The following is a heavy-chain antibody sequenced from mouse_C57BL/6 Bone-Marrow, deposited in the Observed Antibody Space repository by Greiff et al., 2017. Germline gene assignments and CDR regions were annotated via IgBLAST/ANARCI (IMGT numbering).Heavy chain of an antibody. D-gene: IGHD1-1*01. CDR1: GFTFSDYG. V-gene: IGHV5-17*01. Sequence: EVMLVESGGGLVKPGGSLKLSCAASGFTFSDYGMHWVRQAPEKGLEWVAYISSGSSTIYYADTVKGRFTISRDNAKNTLFLQMTSLRSEDTAMYYCASGTTVARHYYAMDYWGQGTSVTVSS. CDR2: ISSGSSTI. CDR3: ASGTTVARHYYAMDY. J-gene: IGHJ4*01.